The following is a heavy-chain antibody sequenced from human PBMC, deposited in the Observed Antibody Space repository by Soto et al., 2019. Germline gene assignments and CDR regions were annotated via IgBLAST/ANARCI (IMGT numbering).Heavy chain of an antibody. Sequence: QVQLQESGPGLVKPSETLSLTCTVSGGSISSYYWSWIRQPPGKGLEWIGYIYYSGSTNYNPSLKSRVTRSVDTSKNQFSLKLSSVTAADTAVYYCARTAVAGTVYFQHWGQGTLVTVSS. D-gene: IGHD6-19*01. CDR3: ARTAVAGTVYFQH. CDR1: GGSISSYY. V-gene: IGHV4-59*08. J-gene: IGHJ1*01. CDR2: IYYSGST.